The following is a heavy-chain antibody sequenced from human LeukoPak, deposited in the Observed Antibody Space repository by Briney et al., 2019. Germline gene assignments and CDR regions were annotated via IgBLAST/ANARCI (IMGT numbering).Heavy chain of an antibody. CDR1: GFTFSGSA. CDR3: TSPIHYGDYDYFYGTDV. J-gene: IGHJ6*02. Sequence: PGGSLRLSCAASGFTFSGSAIHWVRQASGKGLEWVGHMSRKANNYATAYTASVKGRFTISRDDPKNTAYLQMNSLKTEDTAVYYCTSPIHYGDYDYFYGTDVWGQGTTVTVSS. CDR2: MSRKANNYAT. V-gene: IGHV3-73*01. D-gene: IGHD4-17*01.